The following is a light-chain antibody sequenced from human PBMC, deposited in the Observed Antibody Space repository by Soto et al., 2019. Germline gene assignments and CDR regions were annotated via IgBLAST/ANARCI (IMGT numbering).Light chain of an antibody. CDR2: KAS. CDR1: QSISSW. V-gene: IGKV1-5*03. CDR3: QQYNSYWT. J-gene: IGKJ1*01. Sequence: DIQMTQSPSTLSASVGDRVTITCRASQSISSWLAWYQQKPGKAPKLLIYKASSLESGVPSRFSGSGSGTGFTLTISSLQPDDCETYYCQQYNSYWTFGQGTKVEIK.